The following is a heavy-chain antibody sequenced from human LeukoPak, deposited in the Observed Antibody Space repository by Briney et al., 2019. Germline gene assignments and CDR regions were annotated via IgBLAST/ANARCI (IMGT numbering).Heavy chain of an antibody. CDR3: ARDRDSRWDFDL. CDR1: GFTFSSYA. Sequence: GGSLRLSCAASGFTFSSYAMSWVRQAPGKGLEWVSAISGSGGSTYYADSVKGRFTISRDNSKNTLCLQMNSLRADDTAVYYCARDRDSRWDFDLWGRGTLVTVSS. D-gene: IGHD3-22*01. J-gene: IGHJ2*01. V-gene: IGHV3-23*01. CDR2: ISGSGGST.